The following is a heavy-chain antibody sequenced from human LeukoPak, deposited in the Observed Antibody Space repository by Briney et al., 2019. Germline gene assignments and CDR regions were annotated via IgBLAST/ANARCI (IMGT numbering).Heavy chain of an antibody. CDR3: AKDRRYSSGWYFDY. V-gene: IGHV3-9*01. D-gene: IGHD6-19*01. Sequence: GGSLRLSCAASGFTFDDYAMHWVRQAPGKGLEWVSGISWNSGSIGYADSVKGRFTISRDNAKNSLYLQMNSLRAEDTALYYCAKDRRYSSGWYFDYWGQGTLVTVSS. J-gene: IGHJ4*02. CDR2: ISWNSGSI. CDR1: GFTFDDYA.